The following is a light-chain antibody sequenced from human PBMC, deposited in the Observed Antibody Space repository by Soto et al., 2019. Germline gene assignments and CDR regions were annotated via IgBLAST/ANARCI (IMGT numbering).Light chain of an antibody. CDR1: QSVSSN. J-gene: IGKJ1*01. CDR2: GAS. CDR3: QQYNNWPRT. V-gene: IGKV3-15*01. Sequence: EIVMTQSPATLSVSPGERATLSCRASQSVSSNLAWYQQTPGQAPRVLIYGASTRATGIPARFSGSGSGTECTLTISSLQSEDVEVYYCQQYNNWPRTFGQGTKVDIK.